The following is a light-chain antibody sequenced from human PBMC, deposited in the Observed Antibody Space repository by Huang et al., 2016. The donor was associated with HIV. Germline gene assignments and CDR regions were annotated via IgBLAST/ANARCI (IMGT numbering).Light chain of an antibody. V-gene: IGKV1-39*01. CDR2: SAA. CDR3: QQSYSTPWT. Sequence: DIQMTQSPSSLSASVGDTITITCRASQSIGRYLNWYQQKPGKAPNRLIYSAASLQSGFPSRFSCLGSGTDFTLTVRSLQPEYFATYYCQQSYSTPWTFGQGTKVDIK. CDR1: QSIGRY. J-gene: IGKJ1*01.